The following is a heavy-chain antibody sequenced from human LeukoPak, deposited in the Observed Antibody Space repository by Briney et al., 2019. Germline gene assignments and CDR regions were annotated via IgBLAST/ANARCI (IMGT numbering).Heavy chain of an antibody. V-gene: IGHV4-59*01. CDR1: GGSITHFF. Sequence: SVTLSLTCTVSGGSITHFFWSFIRQPPTKGLEYIGYIYDTGAIDYNPSLKSRLTMSADKSTNQFSLNLRSVTAADTAVYYCARVSCTGGTCHLDSWGQGILVTVSS. CDR2: IYDTGAI. J-gene: IGHJ4*02. CDR3: ARVSCTGGTCHLDS. D-gene: IGHD2-8*02.